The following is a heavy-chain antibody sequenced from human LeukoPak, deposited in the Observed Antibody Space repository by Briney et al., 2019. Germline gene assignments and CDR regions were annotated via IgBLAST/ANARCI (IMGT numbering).Heavy chain of an antibody. V-gene: IGHV4-31*03. CDR1: GGSISSGGYY. CDR2: IYYSGST. Sequence: SQTLSLTCTVSGGSISSGGYYWSWIRQHPGKGLEWIGYIYYSGSTYYNPSLKSRVTISVDTSKNQFSLRLSSVTAADTAVYYCARDAYCGGDCYSLPDYWGQGTLVTVSS. J-gene: IGHJ4*02. D-gene: IGHD2-21*02. CDR3: ARDAYCGGDCYSLPDY.